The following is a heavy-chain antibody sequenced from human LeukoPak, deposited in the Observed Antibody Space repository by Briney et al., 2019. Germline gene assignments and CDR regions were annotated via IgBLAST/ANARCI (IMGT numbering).Heavy chain of an antibody. CDR2: LSAAGGGT. CDR3: AKTSSSGWYAFDS. J-gene: IGHJ4*02. Sequence: QPGGSLRLSCAASGFTFSRYTMSWVRQAPGKGLEWASTLSAAGGGTYYADSVRGRFTISRDDSKNTLYLQMFSLRAEDTALYYFAKTSSSGWYAFDSWGQGTLVTVSS. CDR1: GFTFSRYT. V-gene: IGHV3-23*01. D-gene: IGHD6-19*01.